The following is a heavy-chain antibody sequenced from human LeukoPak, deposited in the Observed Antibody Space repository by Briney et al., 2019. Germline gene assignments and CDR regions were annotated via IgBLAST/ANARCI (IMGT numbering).Heavy chain of an antibody. CDR3: ARSLSMTTYYDWFDP. CDR2: IYYSGTT. J-gene: IGHJ5*02. V-gene: IGHV4-59*01. Sequence: PSETLSLTCTVSGGSISSYYWSWIRQPPGKGLEWIGYIYYSGTTNYNPSLKSRVTISVDTSKDQFSLKLSSVTAADTAVYYCARSLSMTTYYDWFDPWGQGTLVTVSS. D-gene: IGHD3-16*01. CDR1: GGSISSYY.